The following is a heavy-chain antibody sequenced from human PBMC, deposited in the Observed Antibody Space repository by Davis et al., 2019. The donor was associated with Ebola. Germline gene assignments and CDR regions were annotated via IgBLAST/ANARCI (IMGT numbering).Heavy chain of an antibody. J-gene: IGHJ6*02. CDR1: GYTFTSYG. CDR3: ARNGYMVQGGIRDYYYYGMDV. V-gene: IGHV1-2*04. Sequence: ASVTVSCKASGYTFTSYGISWVRQAPGQGLEWLGWINPNSGGTNSAQKFQGWVTMTRDTSISTAYMELRSLRSDDTAVYYCARNGYMVQGGIRDYYYYGMDVWGQGTTVTVSS. CDR2: INPNSGGT. D-gene: IGHD3-10*01.